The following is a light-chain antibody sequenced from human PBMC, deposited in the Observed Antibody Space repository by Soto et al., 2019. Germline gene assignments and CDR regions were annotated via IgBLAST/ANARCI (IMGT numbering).Light chain of an antibody. J-gene: IGKJ4*01. CDR3: QQVKTYPRT. Sequence: DIQMTQSPSTLSASVGDRVTITCRASQSISSWLAWYQQKPGKAPKLLIYEESTLHSGVPSRFSGRKSGTQFTLTIDSLQHEDFATYYCQQVKTYPRTFGGGTKVDIK. CDR2: EES. CDR1: QSISSW. V-gene: IGKV1-5*01.